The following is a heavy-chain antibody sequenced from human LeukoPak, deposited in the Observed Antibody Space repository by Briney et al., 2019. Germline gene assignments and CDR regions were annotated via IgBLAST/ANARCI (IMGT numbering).Heavy chain of an antibody. D-gene: IGHD3-3*01. CDR3: ARGRSYDFWSGYPHPKYYYYYYYMDV. V-gene: IGHV4-34*01. CDR2: INHSGST. Sequence: SETLSLTCAVYGGSFSGYYWSWIRQPPGKGLEWIGEINHSGSTNYNPSLKSRVTISVDTSKNQFSLKLSSVTAADTAVYYCARGRSYDFWSGYPHPKYYYYYYYMDVWGKGTTVTVSS. CDR1: GGSFSGYY. J-gene: IGHJ6*03.